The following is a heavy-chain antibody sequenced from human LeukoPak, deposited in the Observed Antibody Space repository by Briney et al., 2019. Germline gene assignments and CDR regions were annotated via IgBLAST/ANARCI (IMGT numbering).Heavy chain of an antibody. J-gene: IGHJ4*02. Sequence: GGSLRLSCAASGFTFSSSAMSWVRQAPGKGLEWVSAIIGSGGGTYYADFVKGRFTISRDDSKNTLYLQMNSLRAEDTAVYYCARIRASGWSRQDYWGQGPLVTVSS. D-gene: IGHD6-19*01. V-gene: IGHV3-23*01. CDR3: ARIRASGWSRQDY. CDR2: IIGSGGGT. CDR1: GFTFSSSA.